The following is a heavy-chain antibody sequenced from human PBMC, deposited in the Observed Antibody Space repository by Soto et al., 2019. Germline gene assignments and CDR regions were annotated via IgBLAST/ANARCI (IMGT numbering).Heavy chain of an antibody. D-gene: IGHD6-13*01. CDR3: AKDPSSSSWYLGSEPHLGV. CDR2: ISSNSAYI. J-gene: IGHJ6*02. Sequence: GGSLRLSCAASGFTFSNYAMTWVRQAPGKGLEWVSTISSNSAYIYYTDALRGRFTISRDNAKNTLYLQMNSLRAEDTAVYYSAKDPSSSSWYLGSEPHLGVWGQGTTVTVS. V-gene: IGHV3-23*01. CDR1: GFTFSNYA.